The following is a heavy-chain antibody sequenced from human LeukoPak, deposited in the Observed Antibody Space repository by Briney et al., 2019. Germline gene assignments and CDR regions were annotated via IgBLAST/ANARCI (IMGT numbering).Heavy chain of an antibody. CDR2: LYYGGNT. CDR1: GASISSGTYY. D-gene: IGHD2-21*01. Sequence: PSETLSLTCSVSGASISSGTYYWAWIRQPPGKGLQGIVSLYYGGNTHYNPSLQILIAISAATSRIHLTVSPASVTAADTAVYYSARHVVGPGYSRIPNLDYWGQGTQVTVSS. J-gene: IGHJ4*02. V-gene: IGHV4-39*01. CDR3: ARHVVGPGYSRIPNLDY.